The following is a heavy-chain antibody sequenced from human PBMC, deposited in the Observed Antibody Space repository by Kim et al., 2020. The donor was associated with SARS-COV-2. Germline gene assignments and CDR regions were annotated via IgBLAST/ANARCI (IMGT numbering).Heavy chain of an antibody. Sequence: GGSLRLSCAASGFTFSSYGMHWVRQAPGKGLEWLAVIWYDGSNKYYADSVKGRFTISRDNSKNTLYLQMNSLRAEDTAVYYCARDPGNYDILSGYYPKHDYWGQGTLVTVSS. CDR3: ARDPGNYDILSGYYPKHDY. J-gene: IGHJ4*02. CDR2: IWYDGSNK. V-gene: IGHV3-33*01. D-gene: IGHD3-9*01. CDR1: GFTFSSYG.